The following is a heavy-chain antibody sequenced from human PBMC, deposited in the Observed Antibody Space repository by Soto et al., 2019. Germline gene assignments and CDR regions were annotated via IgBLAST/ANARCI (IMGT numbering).Heavy chain of an antibody. CDR2: IKSKNDGGTT. D-gene: IGHD2-15*01. V-gene: IGHV3-15*07. J-gene: IGHJ4*01. Sequence: GESMRLACAASGFTVVTAWMNLIRQAPGKGLEWVGRIKSKNDGGTTDYAAPVKGRFTISRDDSKNTVYLQMNSLRTEDTALYYCAADLPGHGGGYEFDYWGQGT. CDR3: AADLPGHGGGYEFDY. CDR1: GFTVVTAW.